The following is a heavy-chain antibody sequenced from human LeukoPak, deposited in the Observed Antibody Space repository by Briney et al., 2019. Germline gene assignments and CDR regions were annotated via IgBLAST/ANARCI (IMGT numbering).Heavy chain of an antibody. CDR1: GFTFRSYW. CDR2: INQDGSEK. J-gene: IGHJ4*02. Sequence: GGPLRLSCAASGFTFRSYWMSWVRQAPGKGLEWVANINQDGSEKNFVDSVKGRFTISRDNAKNSLYLQMNSLRAEDTAVYYCARDLVGATTSDYWGQGTLVTVSS. D-gene: IGHD1-26*01. V-gene: IGHV3-7*01. CDR3: ARDLVGATTSDY.